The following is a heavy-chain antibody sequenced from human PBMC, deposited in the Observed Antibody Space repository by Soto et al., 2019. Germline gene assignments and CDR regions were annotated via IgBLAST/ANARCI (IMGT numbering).Heavy chain of an antibody. D-gene: IGHD4-17*01. J-gene: IGHJ6*02. V-gene: IGHV3-21*01. CDR2: ISSSSSYI. Sequence: EVPLVESGGGLVKPGGSLRLSCAASGFTFSSYSMNWVRQAPGKGLEWVSSISSSSSYIYYADSVKGRFTISRDNARKSLXXQXNXXRDEDTAVYSCASGVVPDADYGDYSDPYYYYGMDVWGQGTTVTVSS. CDR1: GFTFSSYS. CDR3: ASGVVPDADYGDYSDPYYYYGMDV.